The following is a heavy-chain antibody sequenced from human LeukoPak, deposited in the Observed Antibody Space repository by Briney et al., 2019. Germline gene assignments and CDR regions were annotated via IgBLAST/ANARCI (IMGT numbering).Heavy chain of an antibody. CDR3: ARGHPFDS. CDR1: GGSISSYL. CDR2: IYHSGST. J-gene: IGHJ5*01. V-gene: IGHV4-59*01. Sequence: PSETLSLTCTVSGGSISSYLWTWIRQPPGKGLGWIGYIYHSGSTNYNPSLNNRVTISVDTSKNQFSLKLTSVTAADTAVYYCARGHPFDSWGQGTLVTVSS.